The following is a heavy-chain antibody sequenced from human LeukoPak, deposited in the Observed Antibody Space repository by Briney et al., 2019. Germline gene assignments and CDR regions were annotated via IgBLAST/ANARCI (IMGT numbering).Heavy chain of an antibody. CDR1: GGSISSSSYY. CDR3: ARTVGISSGGIAFDI. Sequence: PSETLSLTCTVSGGSISSSSYYWGWIRQPPGKGLEWIGSIYYSGTTYYNPSLKSRVTISLGTSKRQFSLKLSSVTAADTAIFYCARTVGISSGGIAFDIWGQGTLVTVSS. V-gene: IGHV4-39*07. D-gene: IGHD1-14*01. CDR2: IYYSGTT. J-gene: IGHJ3*02.